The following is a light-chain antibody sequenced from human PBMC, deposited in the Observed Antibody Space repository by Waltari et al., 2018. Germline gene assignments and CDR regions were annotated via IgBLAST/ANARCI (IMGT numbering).Light chain of an antibody. CDR1: NTHIGAYNR. CDR2: TVD. J-gene: IGLJ1*01. Sequence: QSALTQPPSVSGSPGQSVTFPCTGTNTHIGAYNRVSWYQQPPGTAPRLIISTVDHRPSGVPDRFSGSKSDTTASLTISGLQPEDEADYYCASYTSVDSYVFGSGTKVTVL. CDR3: ASYTSVDSYV. V-gene: IGLV2-18*02.